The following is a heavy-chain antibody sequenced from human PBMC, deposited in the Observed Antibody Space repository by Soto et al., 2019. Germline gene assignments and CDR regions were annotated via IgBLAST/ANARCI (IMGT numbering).Heavy chain of an antibody. CDR1: GDSIINGAHF. CDR3: ARATRVTTSGTTAYYFDY. V-gene: IGHV4-31*03. CDR2: ISHNMGA. Sequence: SETLSLTCTVSGDSIINGAHFFACIRQRPGDGLEWIGYISHNMGAYHKPSLESRVTMSVDRSKNLFSLKLSSLTAADTAIYFCARATRVTTSGTTAYYFDYWGQGTLVTVSS. J-gene: IGHJ4*02. D-gene: IGHD4-4*01.